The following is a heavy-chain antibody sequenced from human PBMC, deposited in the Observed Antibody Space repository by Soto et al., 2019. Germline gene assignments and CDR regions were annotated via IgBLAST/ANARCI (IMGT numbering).Heavy chain of an antibody. CDR1: GFTFSRYG. V-gene: IGHV3-33*01. Sequence: QVQLVESGGGVVQPGRSLRLSCAASGFTFSRYGMHWVRQAPGKGLEWVAVIWYDGSNKYYADSVKGRFTISRDNSKNTLFLQKNSLRAEDTAVFYCARANYGSGSNYYYGMDVWGQGTTVTVSS. CDR3: ARANYGSGSNYYYGMDV. CDR2: IWYDGSNK. D-gene: IGHD3-10*01. J-gene: IGHJ6*02.